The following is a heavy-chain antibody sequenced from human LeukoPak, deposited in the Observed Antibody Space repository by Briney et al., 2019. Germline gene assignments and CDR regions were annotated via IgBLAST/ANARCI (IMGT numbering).Heavy chain of an antibody. CDR3: ASVLSGIAVAGSFDP. Sequence: SVKVSCKASGYTFTSYGISWVRQAPGQGLEWMGRIIPILGIANYAQKFQGRVTITADKSTSTAYMELSSLRSEDTAVYYCASVLSGIAVAGSFDPWGQGALVTVSS. CDR1: GYTFTSYG. CDR2: IIPILGIA. J-gene: IGHJ5*02. D-gene: IGHD6-19*01. V-gene: IGHV1-69*04.